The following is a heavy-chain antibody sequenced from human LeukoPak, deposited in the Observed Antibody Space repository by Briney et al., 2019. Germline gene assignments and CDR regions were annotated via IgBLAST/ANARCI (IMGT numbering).Heavy chain of an antibody. J-gene: IGHJ4*02. V-gene: IGHV3-7*01. CDR3: AREDGKFDY. CDR1: GFPFSSYW. CDR2: IRPDVDER. Sequence: GGSLRLSCVASGFPFSSYWMTWVRQAPGKGLEWVANIRPDVDERHYVESVRGRFTISRDNAKNLLYLQMNSVRADDTAVYYCAREDGKFDYWGQGTLVTVSP.